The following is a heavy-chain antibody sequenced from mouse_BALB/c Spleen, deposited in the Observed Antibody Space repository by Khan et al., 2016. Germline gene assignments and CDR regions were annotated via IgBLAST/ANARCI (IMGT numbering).Heavy chain of an antibody. CDR3: ARDKLGSSDY. CDR1: GFTFTDYY. V-gene: IGHV7-3*02. D-gene: IGHD4-1*01. Sequence: EVQLQESGGGLVQPGGSLRLSCATSGFTFTDYYMSWVRQPPGKALEWLGFIRNKANGYTTEYSASVKGRFTISRDNSQSILYLQMNTLRAEDSATYYCARDKLGSSDYWGQGTTLTVSS. CDR2: IRNKANGYTT. J-gene: IGHJ2*01.